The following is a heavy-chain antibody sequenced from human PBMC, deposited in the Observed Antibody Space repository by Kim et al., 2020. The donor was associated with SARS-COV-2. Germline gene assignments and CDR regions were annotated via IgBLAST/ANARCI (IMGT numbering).Heavy chain of an antibody. CDR3: AREQAVPAAIHNWFDP. J-gene: IGHJ5*02. CDR1: GFTFSSYS. D-gene: IGHD2-2*02. V-gene: IGHV3-21*01. CDR2: ISSSSSYI. Sequence: GGSLRLSCAASGFTFSSYSINWVRQAPGKGLEWVSSISSSSSYIYYADSVKGRFTISRDNAKNSLYLQMNSLRAEDTAVYYCAREQAVPAAIHNWFDPWGQGTLVTVSS.